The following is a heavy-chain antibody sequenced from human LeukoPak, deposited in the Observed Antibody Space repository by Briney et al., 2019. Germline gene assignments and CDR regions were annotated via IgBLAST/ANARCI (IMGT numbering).Heavy chain of an antibody. Sequence: QPGGSLRLSCAASGFTFSSYWMHWVRQAPGKGLVWVSRINSDGSSTSYADSVKGRFTISRDNAKNTLYLQMNSLRAEDTAVYYCAREPLLAVAPYYYYYGMDVWGQGTTVTVSS. V-gene: IGHV3-74*01. CDR2: INSDGSST. CDR3: AREPLLAVAPYYYYYGMDV. J-gene: IGHJ6*02. CDR1: GFTFSSYW. D-gene: IGHD6-19*01.